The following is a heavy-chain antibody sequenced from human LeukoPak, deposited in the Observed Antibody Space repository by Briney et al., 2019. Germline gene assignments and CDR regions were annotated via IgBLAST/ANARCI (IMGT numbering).Heavy chain of an antibody. CDR2: VNPNSGHT. Sequence: GASVKVSCKASGYTFTSYDINWVRQATGQGLEWMGWVNPNSGHTGYAQKFQGRVTMTRNTSISTAYMDLSSLRSEDTAVYYCARGAPGSYCSGGSCLYFDYWGQGTLVSVSS. CDR1: GYTFTSYD. V-gene: IGHV1-8*01. D-gene: IGHD2-15*01. CDR3: ARGAPGSYCSGGSCLYFDY. J-gene: IGHJ4*02.